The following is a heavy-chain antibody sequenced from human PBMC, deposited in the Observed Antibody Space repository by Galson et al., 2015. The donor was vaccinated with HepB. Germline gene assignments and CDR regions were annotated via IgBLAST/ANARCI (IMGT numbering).Heavy chain of an antibody. CDR3: ARNYDLGPRESFDI. V-gene: IGHV1-69*13. Sequence: SVKVSCKASGGTFSSYAISWVRQAPGQGLEWMGGIIPIFGTANYAQKFQGRVTITADESTSTAYMELSSLRSEDTAVYYCARNYDLGPRESFDIWGQGTMVTVSS. CDR2: IIPIFGTA. CDR1: GGTFSSYA. J-gene: IGHJ3*02. D-gene: IGHD3-3*01.